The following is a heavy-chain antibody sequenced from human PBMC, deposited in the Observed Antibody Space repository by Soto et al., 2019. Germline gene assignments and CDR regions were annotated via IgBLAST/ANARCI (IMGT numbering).Heavy chain of an antibody. Sequence: QVQLVQSGAEVKKPGASVKVSCKASGYTFTSYGISWVRQAPGQGLEWMGWISAYNGNTNYAQKLQGRVTMTTDTSTSTAYMELRRLRSDDTAVYYCARDPDPGDRGVYYYYGMDVWGQGTTVTVSS. CDR2: ISAYNGNT. V-gene: IGHV1-18*01. CDR1: GYTFTSYG. CDR3: ARDPDPGDRGVYYYYGMDV. D-gene: IGHD7-27*01. J-gene: IGHJ6*02.